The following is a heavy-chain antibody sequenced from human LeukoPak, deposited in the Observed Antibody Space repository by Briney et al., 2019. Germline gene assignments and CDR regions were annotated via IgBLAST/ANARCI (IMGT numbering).Heavy chain of an antibody. CDR3: ARAVYSSGWHFDY. CDR2: IYFSRST. V-gene: IGHV4-59*11. CDR1: GVSISSHY. Sequence: PSETLSLTCTVSGVSISSHYWSWIRLPPGKGLQYIGYIYFSRSTHSNPSLESRVTISVDTSKNQMSLKLNSVTAADTAVYYCARAVYSSGWHFDYWGQGTRVTVSS. J-gene: IGHJ4*02. D-gene: IGHD6-19*01.